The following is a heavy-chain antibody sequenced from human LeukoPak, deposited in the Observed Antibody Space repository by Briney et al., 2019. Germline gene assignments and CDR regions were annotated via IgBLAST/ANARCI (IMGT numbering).Heavy chain of an antibody. CDR3: AREAASSSWYIDY. Sequence: SETLSLTCTVSGASISSYYWSWIRQPPGKGLEWIGCMYYSGSTNYNPSLKSRVIISVDTSKNQFSLKLESVAAADTAVYYCAREAASSSWYIDYWGQGTLVTVSS. CDR1: GASISSYY. CDR2: MYYSGST. V-gene: IGHV4-59*01. D-gene: IGHD6-13*01. J-gene: IGHJ4*02.